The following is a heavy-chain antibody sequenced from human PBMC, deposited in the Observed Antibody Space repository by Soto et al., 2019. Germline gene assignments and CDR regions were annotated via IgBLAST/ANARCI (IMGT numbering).Heavy chain of an antibody. V-gene: IGHV3-53*01. D-gene: IGHD1-1*01. CDR1: GITVSGKKY. CDR3: AIWLKWEHGFDI. CDR2: LYSTFGT. Sequence: DVQLGESGGGLNQPGGALRLSCAVSGITVSGKKYNTCVRLAPGKVLEWVSALYSTFGTYYAESVKCKFTFSRDKSKNMVYLKMNSLRPEDTVMYYCAIWLKWEHGFDIWGFGTMVTVSS. J-gene: IGHJ3*02.